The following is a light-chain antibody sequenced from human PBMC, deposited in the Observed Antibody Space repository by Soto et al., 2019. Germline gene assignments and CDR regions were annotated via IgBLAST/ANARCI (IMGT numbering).Light chain of an antibody. CDR1: RDISNY. V-gene: IGKV1-33*01. CDR3: QQYDNLLLA. Sequence: DIQMTQSPSSLSASVGDRVTITCQASRDISNYLNWYQQKPGKAPKLLIYDASNLETGVPSRFSGSGSGTDFTFTISSLQPEDIGTYYWQQYDNLLLAFGGGTKVDSK. CDR2: DAS. J-gene: IGKJ4*01.